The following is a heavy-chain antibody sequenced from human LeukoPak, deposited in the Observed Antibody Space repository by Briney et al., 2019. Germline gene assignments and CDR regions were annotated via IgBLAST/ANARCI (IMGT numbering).Heavy chain of an antibody. V-gene: IGHV1-69*13. Sequence: SVKVSCKASGGTFSSYAISWVRQAPGQGLEWMGGIIPIFGTANYAQKFQGRVTITADESTSTAYMELSSLRSEDTAVYYCATSRILLGYCSGGSCLTYYYGMDVWGQGTTVTVSS. CDR1: GGTFSSYA. CDR3: ATSRILLGYCSGGSCLTYYYGMDV. D-gene: IGHD2-15*01. CDR2: IIPIFGTA. J-gene: IGHJ6*02.